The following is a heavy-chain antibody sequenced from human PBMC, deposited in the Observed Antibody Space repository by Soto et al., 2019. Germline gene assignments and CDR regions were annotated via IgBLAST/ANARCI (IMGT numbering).Heavy chain of an antibody. Sequence: QVPLVQSGAEVKKPGSSVKVSCKASGGTFSNYVVNWVRQAPGQGLEWMGRIIPISGAANYAQKFQGRVTITADKCTSTSYRELSSLRSEDTAVYYWARDMTRTVVPYFDFWGQGTLVTVSS. V-gene: IGHV1-69*06. D-gene: IGHD1-7*01. CDR2: IIPISGAA. CDR1: GGTFSNYV. CDR3: ARDMTRTVVPYFDF. J-gene: IGHJ4*02.